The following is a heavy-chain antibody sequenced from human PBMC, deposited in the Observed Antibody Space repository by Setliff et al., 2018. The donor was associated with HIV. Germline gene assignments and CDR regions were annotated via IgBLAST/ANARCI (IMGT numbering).Heavy chain of an antibody. CDR2: INHSGST. CDR3: ARNYSPSGYSSAVDY. CDR1: GGSFSAYY. J-gene: IGHJ4*02. D-gene: IGHD5-12*01. V-gene: IGHV4-34*01. Sequence: SETLSLTCAVYGGSFSAYYWSWIRQPPGKGLEWIGEINHSGSTNYNPSLKSRVTISVDTSKNQFSLKLSSVTAADTAVYFCARNYSPSGYSSAVDYWGQGTLVTVSS.